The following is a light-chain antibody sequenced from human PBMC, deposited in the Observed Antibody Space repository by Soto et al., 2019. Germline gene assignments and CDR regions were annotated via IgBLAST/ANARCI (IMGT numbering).Light chain of an antibody. CDR3: QQYGSSSWT. J-gene: IGKJ1*01. V-gene: IGKV3-20*01. CDR1: QSVSSSN. CDR2: GAS. Sequence: ENVLTQSPGTLSLSPGERATLSCRASQSVSSSNLAWYQQKPGQPPRLLIYGASSRTTGIPDRFSGSGSGTDFTLTINRLEPEDFAVYYCQQYGSSSWTFGQGTKVEIK.